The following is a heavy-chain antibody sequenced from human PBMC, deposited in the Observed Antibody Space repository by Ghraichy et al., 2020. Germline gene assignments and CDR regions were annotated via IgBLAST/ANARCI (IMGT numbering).Heavy chain of an antibody. CDR1: GFTFGSYG. D-gene: IGHD6-6*01. CDR2: ISYDGNNQ. J-gene: IGHJ5*02. V-gene: IGHV3-30*18. CDR3: AKDGLIGARPTWFDP. Sequence: LSLTCAASGFTFGSYGMHWIRQAPGKGLEWVALISYDGNNQYYSDSVKGRFTISRDNSKNTLYLEIYSLRVEDTAVYYCAKDGLIGARPTWFDPWGQGTLVTVAS.